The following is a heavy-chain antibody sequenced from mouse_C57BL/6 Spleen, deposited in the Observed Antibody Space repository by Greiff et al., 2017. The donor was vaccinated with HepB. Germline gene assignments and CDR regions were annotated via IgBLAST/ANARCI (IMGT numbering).Heavy chain of an antibody. Sequence: EVQLQQSGAELVRPGASVKLSCTASGFNIKDYYMHWVKQRPEQGLEWIGRIDPEDGDTEYAPKFQGKATMTADTSSNTAYLQLSSLTSEDTAVYYGNVPYYYGYAMDYWGQGTSVTVSS. CDR2: IDPEDGDT. J-gene: IGHJ4*01. CDR1: GFNIKDYY. V-gene: IGHV14-1*01. D-gene: IGHD1-1*01. CDR3: NVPYYYGYAMDY.